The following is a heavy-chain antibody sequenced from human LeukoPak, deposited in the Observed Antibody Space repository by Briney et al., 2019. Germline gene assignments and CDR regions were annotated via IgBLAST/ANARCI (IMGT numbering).Heavy chain of an antibody. CDR3: ARDPGRGSSDWWDLDY. J-gene: IGHJ4*02. CDR2: ISAYNGNT. V-gene: IGHV1-18*01. CDR1: GYTFTSYG. D-gene: IGHD1-26*01. Sequence: GASVKVSCKASGYTFTSYGISWVRQAPGQGLEWMGWISAYNGNTNYAQKLQGRVTMTTDTSTSAAYMELRSLRSDDTAVYYCARDPGRGSSDWWDLDYWGQGTLVTVSS.